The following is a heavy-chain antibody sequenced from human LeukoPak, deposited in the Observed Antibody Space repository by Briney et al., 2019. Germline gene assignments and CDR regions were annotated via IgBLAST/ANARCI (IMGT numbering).Heavy chain of an antibody. Sequence: KSSATLSLTCTVSGGSISSYYWSWIRQPPGKGLEWIGYIYYSGSTNYNPSLKTRVTISVDTPKNQFSLKLSSVTAADTAVYYCAREVRGKFDPWGQGTLVTVSS. J-gene: IGHJ5*02. V-gene: IGHV4-59*01. CDR3: AREVRGKFDP. D-gene: IGHD3-10*01. CDR1: GGSISSYY. CDR2: IYYSGST.